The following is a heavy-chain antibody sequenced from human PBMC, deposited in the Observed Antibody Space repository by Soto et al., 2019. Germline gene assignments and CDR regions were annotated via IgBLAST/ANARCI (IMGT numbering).Heavy chain of an antibody. CDR1: GYTFTSYY. CDR2: INPSGGST. V-gene: IGHV1-46*03. CDR3: ARDKGIIMITFGTIDY. J-gene: IGHJ4*02. Sequence: ASVKVSCKASGYTFTSYYMHWVRQAPGQGLEWMGIINPSGGSTSYAQKFQGRVTMTRDTSTSTVYMELSSLRSEDTAVYYCARDKGIIMITFGTIDYWGQGTLVTVSS. D-gene: IGHD3-16*01.